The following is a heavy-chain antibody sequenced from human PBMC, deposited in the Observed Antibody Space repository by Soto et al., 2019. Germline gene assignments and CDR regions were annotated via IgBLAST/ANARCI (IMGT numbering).Heavy chain of an antibody. Sequence: EVQLVEYGGGLVQPGGSLRVSCAASGFTLRSHRIHWVRQAPGKGLEWVSRIDTDGGGTSYADPVKGRFTISTDNAKKTVYLQMNGLRAEDTAVYYCATVFDLWGQGTLVTVSS. CDR1: GFTLRSHR. J-gene: IGHJ5*02. CDR3: ATVFDL. CDR2: IDTDGGGT. V-gene: IGHV3-74*01.